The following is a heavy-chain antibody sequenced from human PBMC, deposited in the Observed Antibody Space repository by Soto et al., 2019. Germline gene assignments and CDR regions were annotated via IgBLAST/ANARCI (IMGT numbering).Heavy chain of an antibody. CDR1: GFTFSSYA. CDR3: ARDLYPYSNYGNFDY. J-gene: IGHJ4*02. CDR2: ISYDGSNK. Sequence: QVQLVESGGGVVQPGRSLRLSCAASGFTFSSYAMHWVRQAPGKGLEWVAVISYDGSNKYYADSVKRRFTISRDNSKNTVYLPMNSLRAEDTAVYYCARDLYPYSNYGNFDYWGQGTLVTVSS. V-gene: IGHV3-30-3*01. D-gene: IGHD4-4*01.